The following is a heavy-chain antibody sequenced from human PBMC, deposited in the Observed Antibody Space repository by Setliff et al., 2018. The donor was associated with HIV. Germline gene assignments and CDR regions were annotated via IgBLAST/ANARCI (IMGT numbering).Heavy chain of an antibody. J-gene: IGHJ3*02. CDR3: ARTFNSGYLSYAFDI. V-gene: IGHV4-59*01. D-gene: IGHD3-22*01. CDR1: GGSMSSYF. CDR2: IYYSGNT. Sequence: SQTLSLTCTVSGGSMSSYFWSWIRQSPGKGLEWIGHIYYSGNTNYSPSLKSRVTISVDTSKNQFSLKLSSVTAADTAVYYCARTFNSGYLSYAFDIWGQGTMVTVS.